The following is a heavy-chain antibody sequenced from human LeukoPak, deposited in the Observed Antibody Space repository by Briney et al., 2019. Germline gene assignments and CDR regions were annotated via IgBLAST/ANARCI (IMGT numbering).Heavy chain of an antibody. J-gene: IGHJ5*02. D-gene: IGHD3-10*01. CDR2: ISYDGSNK. V-gene: IGHV3-30-3*01. CDR1: GFTFSSYA. Sequence: GGSLRLSCAASGFTFSSYAMHWVRQAPGKGLEWVAVISYDGSNKYYADSVKGRFTISRDNSKNTLYLQMNSLRAEDTAVYYCARGSASPYRNWFDPWGQGTLVTVSS. CDR3: ARGSASPYRNWFDP.